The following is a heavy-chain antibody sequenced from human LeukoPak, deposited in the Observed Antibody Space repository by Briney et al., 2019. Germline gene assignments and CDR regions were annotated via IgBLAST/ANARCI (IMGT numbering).Heavy chain of an antibody. CDR3: ARDRLEYCSGGSCYDAFDI. D-gene: IGHD2-15*01. J-gene: IGHJ3*02. CDR1: GGTFSSFA. V-gene: IGHV1-69*01. Sequence: VKVSCKASGGTFSSFAISWVRQAPGQGLEWMGGIIPIFGTANYAQKFQGRVTITADESTSTAYMELSSLRSEDTAVYYCARDRLEYCSGGSCYDAFDIWGQGTMVTVSS. CDR2: IIPIFGTA.